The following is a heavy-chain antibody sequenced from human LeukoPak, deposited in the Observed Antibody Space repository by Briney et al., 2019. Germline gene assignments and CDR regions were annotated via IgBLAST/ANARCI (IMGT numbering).Heavy chain of an antibody. CDR3: ARGLLVRWLHPIDY. CDR2: MNPNSGNT. D-gene: IGHD5-24*01. V-gene: IGHV1-8*01. CDR1: GYTFTSYD. J-gene: IGHJ4*02. Sequence: ASVKVSCKASGYTFTSYDINWVRQATGQGLEWMGWMNPNSGNTGYAQKFQGRVTMTRNTSISTAYMELSSLRSEDTAVYYRARGLLVRWLHPIDYWGQGTLVTVSS.